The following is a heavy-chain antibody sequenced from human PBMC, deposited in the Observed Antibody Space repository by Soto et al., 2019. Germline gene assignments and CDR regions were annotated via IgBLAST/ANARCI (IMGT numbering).Heavy chain of an antibody. V-gene: IGHV5-51*01. CDR1: GYSFTSYW. Sequence: GYSFTSYWIGSVRQMPGKGLEWMEIIHRGHSDTRYSPHVQVQVTTLADKSIRTTYLQGSSLMASKQDMYYCARHEIHKWFDPWGQGTLVTVSS. D-gene: IGHD5-18*01. CDR2: IHRGHSDT. J-gene: IGHJ5*02. CDR3: ARHEIHKWFDP.